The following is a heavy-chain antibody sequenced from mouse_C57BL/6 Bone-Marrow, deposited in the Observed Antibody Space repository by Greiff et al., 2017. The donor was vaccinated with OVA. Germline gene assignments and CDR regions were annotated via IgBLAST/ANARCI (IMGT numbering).Heavy chain of an antibody. J-gene: IGHJ4*01. CDR1: GYTFTSYT. V-gene: IGHV1-4*01. D-gene: IGHD2-3*01. Sequence: QVQLQQSGAELARPGASVKMSCKASGYTFTSYTMHWVKQRPGQGLEWIGYINPSSGYTTYNQKFKDKATLTADKSSSTAYMQLSSLTSEDSAVYYCAPDGYLYAMDYWGQGTSVTVSS. CDR3: APDGYLYAMDY. CDR2: INPSSGYT.